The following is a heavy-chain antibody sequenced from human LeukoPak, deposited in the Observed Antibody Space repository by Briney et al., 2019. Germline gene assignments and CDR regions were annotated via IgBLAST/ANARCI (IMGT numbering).Heavy chain of an antibody. CDR1: GYTFTSYY. Sequence: GASVKVSCKASGYTFTSYYMHWVRQAPGQGLEWMGIINPSGGSTSYAQKFQGRVTITRDTSTSTVYMELSSLRSEDTAVYYCASTVRDYYYYMDVWGKGTTVTVSS. J-gene: IGHJ6*03. D-gene: IGHD4-17*01. V-gene: IGHV1-46*01. CDR3: ASTVRDYYYYMDV. CDR2: INPSGGST.